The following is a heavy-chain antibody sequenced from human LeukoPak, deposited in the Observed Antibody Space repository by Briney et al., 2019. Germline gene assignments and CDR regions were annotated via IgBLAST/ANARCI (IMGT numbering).Heavy chain of an antibody. CDR2: ISGDGGST. V-gene: IGHV3-43*02. J-gene: IGHJ4*02. CDR3: AKRGYYYDSSGYYYFDY. CDR1: GFTFDTYA. Sequence: GGSLRLSCAASGFTFDTYAMHWVRQAPGKGLEWVSLISGDGGSTYYADSVKGRFTISRDNSKNSLYLLMNSLRTEDTALYYCAKRGYYYDSSGYYYFDYWGQGTLVTVSS. D-gene: IGHD3-22*01.